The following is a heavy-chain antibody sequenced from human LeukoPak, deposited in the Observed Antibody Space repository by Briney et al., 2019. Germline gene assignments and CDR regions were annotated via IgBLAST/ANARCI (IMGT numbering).Heavy chain of an antibody. CDR2: IEHSGST. CDR3: ARVPYYCSGGSCYPDAFDI. D-gene: IGHD2-15*01. CDR1: GGSFTGYY. Sequence: SETLSLTCAVYGGSFTGYYWNWIRQPPGKGLEWIGEIEHSGSTKYNPSLRSRVTISADTSKNQFSLKLSSVTAADTAVYYCARVPYYCSGGSCYPDAFDIWGQGTMVTVSS. J-gene: IGHJ3*02. V-gene: IGHV4-34*01.